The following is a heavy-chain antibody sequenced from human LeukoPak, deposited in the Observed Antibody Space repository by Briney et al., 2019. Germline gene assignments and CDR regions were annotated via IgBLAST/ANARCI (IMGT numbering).Heavy chain of an antibody. Sequence: GGSLRLSCAASGFTFSSYAMHWVRQAPGKGLEWVAVISYDGSNKYYADSMKGRFTISRDNSKNTLYLQMNSLRAEDTAVYYCAREIVNGGTSFDYWGQGTLVTVSS. CDR2: ISYDGSNK. CDR1: GFTFSSYA. J-gene: IGHJ4*02. D-gene: IGHD2-15*01. CDR3: AREIVNGGTSFDY. V-gene: IGHV3-30*04.